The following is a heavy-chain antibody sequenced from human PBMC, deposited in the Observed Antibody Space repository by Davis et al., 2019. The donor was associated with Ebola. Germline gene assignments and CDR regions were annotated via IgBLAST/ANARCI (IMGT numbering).Heavy chain of an antibody. V-gene: IGHV3-23*01. J-gene: IGHJ1*01. D-gene: IGHD6-19*01. Sequence: GESLKISCAASGFTFSSYAMSWVRQAPGKGLEWVSAISGSGGSTYYADSVKGRFTISRDNSKNTLYLQMNSLRAEDTAVYYCAKDRRRQAGSVFQHWGQGTLVTVSS. CDR1: GFTFSSYA. CDR3: AKDRRRQAGSVFQH. CDR2: ISGSGGST.